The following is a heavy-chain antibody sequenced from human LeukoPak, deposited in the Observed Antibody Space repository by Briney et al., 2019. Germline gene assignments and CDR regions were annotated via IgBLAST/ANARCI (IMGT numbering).Heavy chain of an antibody. J-gene: IGHJ4*02. CDR3: AKDGSSSWRCFDY. D-gene: IGHD6-13*01. V-gene: IGHV3-30-3*01. Sequence: PGGSLRLSCAASGFTFSSYAMHWVRQAPGKGLEWVAVISYDGSNKYYADSVKGRFTISRDNSKNTLYLQMNSLRAEDTAVYYCAKDGSSSWRCFDYWGQGTLVTVSS. CDR2: ISYDGSNK. CDR1: GFTFSSYA.